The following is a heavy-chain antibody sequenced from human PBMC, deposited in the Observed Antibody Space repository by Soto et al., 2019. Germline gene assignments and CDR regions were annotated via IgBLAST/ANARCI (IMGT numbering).Heavy chain of an antibody. CDR1: GFTFSSYN. V-gene: IGHV3-48*01. CDR3: ARGPNVIYHYYGMDV. Sequence: SPGLSCAAPGFTFSSYNMNWVRQAPGKGLEWVSYISSSSSTIYYADSVKGRFTISRDNAKNSLYLQMNSLRAEDTAVYYCARGPNVIYHYYGMDVWGQGTTVTVS. CDR2: ISSSSSTI. J-gene: IGHJ6*02.